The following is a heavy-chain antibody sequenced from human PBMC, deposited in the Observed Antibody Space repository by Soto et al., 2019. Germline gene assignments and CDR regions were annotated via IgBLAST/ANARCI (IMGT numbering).Heavy chain of an antibody. J-gene: IGHJ3*02. D-gene: IGHD2-8*02. CDR3: AKATATGGGAFDI. V-gene: IGHV3-23*01. CDR2: ILVDGRT. CDR1: GFICSSYD. Sequence: GGSLRLSCAASGFICSSYDMSWVRQAPGKGLEWVSTILVDGRTFYVDSVKGRFTISRDNSKNTVYLQMNSLTAGDTALYYCAKATATGGGAFDIWGQGTTVTVSS.